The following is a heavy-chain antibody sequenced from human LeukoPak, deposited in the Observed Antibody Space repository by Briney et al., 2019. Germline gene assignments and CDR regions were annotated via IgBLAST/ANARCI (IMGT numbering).Heavy chain of an antibody. CDR3: ARHKRDMTTVSPPPDY. Sequence: SETLSLTCTVSGGSISSSNYYWGWIRQPPGKGLEWIGSIYYSGSTYYNPSLKSRVTISVDTSKNQFSLKLSSVTAADTAVYYCARHKRDMTTVSPPPDYWGQGTLVTVSS. D-gene: IGHD4-17*01. V-gene: IGHV4-39*01. CDR2: IYYSGST. CDR1: GGSISSSNYY. J-gene: IGHJ4*02.